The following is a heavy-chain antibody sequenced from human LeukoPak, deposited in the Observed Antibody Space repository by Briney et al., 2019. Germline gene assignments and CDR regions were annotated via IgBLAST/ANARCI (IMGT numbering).Heavy chain of an antibody. D-gene: IGHD4-17*01. V-gene: IGHV3-21*01. J-gene: IGHJ4*02. CDR2: ISSSSSYI. Sequence: GGSLRLSCAASGFTFSSYSMNWVRQAPGKGLEWVSSISSSSSYIYYADSVKGRFTIPRDNAKNSLYLQMNSLRAEDTAVYYCARENDDYGDFSDYWGQGTLVTVSS. CDR3: ARENDDYGDFSDY. CDR1: GFTFSSYS.